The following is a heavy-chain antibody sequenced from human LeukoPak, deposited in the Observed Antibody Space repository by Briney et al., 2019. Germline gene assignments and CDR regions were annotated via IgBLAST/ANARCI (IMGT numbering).Heavy chain of an antibody. CDR1: GFTFDDYG. D-gene: IGHD1-26*01. V-gene: IGHV3-20*04. CDR2: INWNGGST. CDR3: ARVVTIVGATSAFDI. Sequence: GGSLRLSCAASGFTFDDYGMGCVRQAPGKGLESVSGINWNGGSTGYADSVKGRFTISRDNAKNSLYLQMNSLRAEDTALYYCARVVTIVGATSAFDIWGQGTMVTVSS. J-gene: IGHJ3*02.